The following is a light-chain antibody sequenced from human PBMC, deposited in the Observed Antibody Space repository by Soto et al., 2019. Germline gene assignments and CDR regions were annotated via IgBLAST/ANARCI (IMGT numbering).Light chain of an antibody. CDR3: SSYTRSSTLG. CDR1: SSDVGGYNY. CDR2: DVS. V-gene: IGLV2-14*01. J-gene: IGLJ1*01. Sequence: QSVLTQPASVSGSPGQSITISCTGTSSDVGGYNYVSWYQQHPGKAPKLMIYDVSNRPSGVANRFSGSESGNTSSPAISGLQAEDEADYYCSSYTRSSTLGFGTGINVTVL.